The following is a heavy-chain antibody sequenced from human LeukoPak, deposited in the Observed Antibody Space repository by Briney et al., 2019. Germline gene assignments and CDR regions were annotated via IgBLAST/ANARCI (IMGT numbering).Heavy chain of an antibody. J-gene: IGHJ2*01. CDR3: ARGDDGSGYVDPYYYFDL. CDR2: ISGSGTAT. CDR1: GITFSSDE. Sequence: GGSLRLTCEASGITFSSDEMNWVRQAPGKGLEWISYISGSGTATHYADSVGGRFTISRDNAINSLSLQMDSLRDEDTAVYYCARGDDGSGYVDPYYYFDLWGRGTLVTVSS. V-gene: IGHV3-48*03. D-gene: IGHD3-22*01.